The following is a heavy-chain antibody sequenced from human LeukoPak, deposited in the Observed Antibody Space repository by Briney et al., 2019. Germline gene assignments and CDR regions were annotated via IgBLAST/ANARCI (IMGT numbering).Heavy chain of an antibody. D-gene: IGHD2-8*02. CDR1: GFTFSSYS. CDR2: ISSSSGYI. Sequence: GGSLRLSCAASGFTFSSYSMNWVRQAPGKGLEWVSSISSSSGYIYYADSVKGRFTISRDNAKNSLYLQMNSLRAEDTAVYYCARDFRSLVALIDHWGQGTLVTVSS. V-gene: IGHV3-21*01. J-gene: IGHJ4*02. CDR3: ARDFRSLVALIDH.